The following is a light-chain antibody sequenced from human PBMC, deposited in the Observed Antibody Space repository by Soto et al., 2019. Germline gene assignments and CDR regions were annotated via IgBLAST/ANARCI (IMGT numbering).Light chain of an antibody. CDR3: RSYTFSSTHV. CDR1: SSDVGGYEY. V-gene: IGLV2-14*01. CDR2: DVS. J-gene: IGLJ1*01. Sequence: QSALTQPASVSGSPGQSITISCTGTSSDVGGYEYVSWHQQYPGKAPKLIIYDVSNRPSGVSNRFSGSKSGNPASLTISGLLAEDEADYYCRSYTFSSTHVFGTVTKLTVL.